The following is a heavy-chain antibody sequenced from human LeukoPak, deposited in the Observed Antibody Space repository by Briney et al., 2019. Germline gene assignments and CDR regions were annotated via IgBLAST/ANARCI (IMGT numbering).Heavy chain of an antibody. CDR2: IYSGGGT. V-gene: IGHV3-53*05. CDR1: GFTVTDNY. Sequence: GGSLRLSCAASGFTVTDNYMSWVRQAPGKGLEWVSIIYSGGGTYYADSVKGRFTISRDNSKNTLYLRMGSLRAEDMAVYYCARAGIVVVPAAISPGAFDIWGQGTMVTVSS. J-gene: IGHJ3*02. CDR3: ARAGIVVVPAAISPGAFDI. D-gene: IGHD2-2*02.